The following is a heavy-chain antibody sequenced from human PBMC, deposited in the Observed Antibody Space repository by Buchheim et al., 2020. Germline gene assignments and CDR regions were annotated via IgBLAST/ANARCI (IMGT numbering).Heavy chain of an antibody. Sequence: EVQLVESGGGLVQPGGSLRLSCAASGFTVNTYYMSWVRQAPGKGLQWVSVIYSVGNSYYADSVKGRFTISRDISKNTLYLQMSSLRAEDTAVYYCARGAKRSGRINLDYDYWGQGTL. CDR2: IYSVGNS. J-gene: IGHJ4*02. CDR3: ARGAKRSGRINLDYDY. CDR1: GFTVNTYY. D-gene: IGHD3-10*01. V-gene: IGHV3-66*01.